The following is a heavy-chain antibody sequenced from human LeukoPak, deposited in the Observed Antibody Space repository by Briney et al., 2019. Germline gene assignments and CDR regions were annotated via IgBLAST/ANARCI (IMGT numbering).Heavy chain of an antibody. CDR1: GFTFDDYA. Sequence: GGSLRLSCAASGFTFDDYAMHWVRQAPGKGLEWVSLSSGDGGSTYYADSVKGRFTISRDNSKNSLYLQMNSLRTEDTALYYCANSFINDLDGQQLVSYWGQGTLVTVSS. D-gene: IGHD6-13*01. V-gene: IGHV3-43*02. J-gene: IGHJ4*02. CDR3: ANSFINDLDGQQLVSY. CDR2: SSGDGGST.